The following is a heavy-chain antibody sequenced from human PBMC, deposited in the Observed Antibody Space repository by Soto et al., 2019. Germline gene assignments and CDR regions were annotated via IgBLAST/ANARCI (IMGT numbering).Heavy chain of an antibody. J-gene: IGHJ5*02. D-gene: IGHD3-16*01. CDR1: GXSISXXXXD. CDR2: IYYSGST. Sequence: TCTVXGXSISXXXXDWSWIRQPPGKGLEWIGYIYYSGSTFYNPSLKNRVTISLDTYKIQFSLKLSSVTAADTAVYYCVREGXDNWFDPWGQGTLVTVSS. V-gene: IGHV4-30-4*01. CDR3: VREGXDNWFDP.